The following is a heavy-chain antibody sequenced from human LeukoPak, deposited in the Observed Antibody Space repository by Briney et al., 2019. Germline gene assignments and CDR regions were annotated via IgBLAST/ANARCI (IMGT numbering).Heavy chain of an antibody. J-gene: IGHJ4*02. CDR3: AGGAGFLIDY. CDR1: GFTLSNYW. CDR2: IKKDGSEK. D-gene: IGHD2/OR15-2a*01. V-gene: IGHV3-7*01. Sequence: GGSLRLSCAASGFTLSNYWMNWVRQAPGRGPEWVAIIKKDGSEKYYVDSVKGRFTISRDNDKNSLYLQMNSLRADDTAVYFCAGGAGFLIDYWGQGALVTVSS.